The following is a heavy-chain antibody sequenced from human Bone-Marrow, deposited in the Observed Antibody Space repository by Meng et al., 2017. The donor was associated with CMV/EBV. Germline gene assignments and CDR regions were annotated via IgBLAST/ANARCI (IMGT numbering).Heavy chain of an antibody. Sequence: VSGGSISSSNWWSWVHQPPGKGLEWIGEIYHSGSTNYNPSLKSRVTISVDKSKNQFSLKLSSVTAADTAVYYCARDLGRGLNWVDPWGQGTLVTVSS. CDR1: GGSISSSNW. CDR2: IYHSGST. J-gene: IGHJ5*02. CDR3: ARDLGRGLNWVDP. V-gene: IGHV4-4*02. D-gene: IGHD3-16*01.